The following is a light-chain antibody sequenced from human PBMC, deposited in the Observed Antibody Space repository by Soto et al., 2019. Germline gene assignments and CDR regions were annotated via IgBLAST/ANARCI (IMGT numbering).Light chain of an antibody. CDR1: SGSIASSY. V-gene: IGLV6-57*01. CDR3: QSYDTSLLI. J-gene: IGLJ2*01. Sequence: NFMLTQPHSVSESPGQTVTISFTRRSGSIASSYVHWYQLRPGSSPTTVIYEDDQRTAGVPDRFSGSVDTSSNSASLTISGLQTEDEADYFCQSYDTSLLIFGGGTKLTVL. CDR2: EDD.